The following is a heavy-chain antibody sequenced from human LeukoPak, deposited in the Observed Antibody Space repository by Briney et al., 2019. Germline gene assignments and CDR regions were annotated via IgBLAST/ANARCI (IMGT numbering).Heavy chain of an antibody. CDR3: ARDLWFGDVDY. CDR2: IKQDGSEK. Sequence: PGGSLRLSCAASGFTFSSYAMSWVRQAPGKGLEWVANIKQDGSEKYYVDSVKGRFTISRDNAKNSLYLQMNSLRAEDTAVYYCARDLWFGDVDYWGQGTLVTVSS. D-gene: IGHD3-10*01. CDR1: GFTFSSYA. J-gene: IGHJ4*02. V-gene: IGHV3-7*01.